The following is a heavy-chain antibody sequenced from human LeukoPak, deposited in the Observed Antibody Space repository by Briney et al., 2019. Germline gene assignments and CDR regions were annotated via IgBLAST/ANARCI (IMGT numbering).Heavy chain of an antibody. J-gene: IGHJ2*01. Sequence: GRSLRLSCAASGFTFSSYSMNWVRQAPGRGLEWVSSISSSSSYIYYADSVKGRFTISRDNAKNSLYLQMNTLRAEDTAVYYCARDGNFYFDLWGRGTLVTVSS. CDR2: ISSSSSYI. D-gene: IGHD1-7*01. CDR1: GFTFSSYS. CDR3: ARDGNFYFDL. V-gene: IGHV3-21*01.